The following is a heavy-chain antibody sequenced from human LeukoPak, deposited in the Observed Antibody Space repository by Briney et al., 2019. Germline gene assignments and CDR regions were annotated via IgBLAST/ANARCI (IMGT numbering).Heavy chain of an antibody. CDR2: IIPIFGTA. CDR1: GGTFSRFT. V-gene: IGHV1-69*13. CDR3: ARGVRAQMEWSHGAFDI. J-gene: IGHJ3*02. Sequence: SVKVSCKASGGTFSRFTISWVRQAPGQGLEWMGGIIPIFGTANYAQKFQGRVTITADESTSTAYMELSSLRSEDTAVYYCARGVRAQMEWSHGAFDIWGQGTMVTVSS. D-gene: IGHD3-3*01.